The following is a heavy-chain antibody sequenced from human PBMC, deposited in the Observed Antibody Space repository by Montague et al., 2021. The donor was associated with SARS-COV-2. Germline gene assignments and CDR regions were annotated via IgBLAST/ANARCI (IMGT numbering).Heavy chain of an antibody. Sequence: SETLSLTCTVSGGSITSSAYYWGWIRQSPGKGLEWIGTIYYSGTTYSNPSLKSRVTISMDTSKSQVSLKINSVTAADTAVYFCASLGSPAYCGGDCYLRDYGMDVWGQGTRVTVSS. D-gene: IGHD2-21*02. CDR3: ASLGSPAYCGGDCYLRDYGMDV. CDR1: GGSITSSAYY. V-gene: IGHV4-39*01. J-gene: IGHJ6*02. CDR2: IYYSGTT.